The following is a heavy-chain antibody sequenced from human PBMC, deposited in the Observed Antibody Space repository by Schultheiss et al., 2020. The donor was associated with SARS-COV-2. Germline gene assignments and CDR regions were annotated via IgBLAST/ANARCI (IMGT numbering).Heavy chain of an antibody. CDR2: IKSKTDGGTT. CDR3: TTLQVRGVVVVAASEADYYYYMDV. V-gene: IGHV3-15*01. J-gene: IGHJ6*03. CDR1: GFTFSNAW. D-gene: IGHD2-15*01. Sequence: GGSLRLSCAASGFTFSNAWMSWVRQAPGKGLEWVGRIKSKTDGGTTDYAAPVKGRFTISRDDSKNTLYLQMNSLKTEDTAVYYCTTLQVRGVVVVAASEADYYYYMDVWGKGTTVTVSS.